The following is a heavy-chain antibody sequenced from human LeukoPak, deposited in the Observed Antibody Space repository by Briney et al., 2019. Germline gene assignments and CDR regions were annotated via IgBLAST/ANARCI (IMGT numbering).Heavy chain of an antibody. CDR1: GFAFSGYA. CDR2: ISPTGGST. CDR3: VPEGTEGY. Sequence: HAGGSLRLSCSASGFAFSGYAMHWVRQAPGKGLQYVSAISPTGGSTYYADSVKGRFSISRDNSKNTLYLQMSSLRPEDTAVYYCVPEGTEGYWGQGTLVTVSS. V-gene: IGHV3-64D*06. J-gene: IGHJ4*02.